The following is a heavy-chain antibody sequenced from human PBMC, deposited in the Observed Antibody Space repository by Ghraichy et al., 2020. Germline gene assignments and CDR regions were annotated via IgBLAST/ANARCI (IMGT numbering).Heavy chain of an antibody. Sequence: GGSLRLSCAASGSTFSSYWMSWVRQAPGKGLEWVANIKQDGSEKYYVDSVKGRFTISRDNAKNSLYLQMNSLRAEDTAVYYCARLGAVAGTWGYWGQGTLVTVSS. CDR2: IKQDGSEK. CDR3: ARLGAVAGTWGY. CDR1: GSTFSSYW. J-gene: IGHJ4*02. D-gene: IGHD6-19*01. V-gene: IGHV3-7*03.